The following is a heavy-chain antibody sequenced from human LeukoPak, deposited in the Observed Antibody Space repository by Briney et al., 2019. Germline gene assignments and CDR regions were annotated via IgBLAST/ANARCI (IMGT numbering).Heavy chain of an antibody. V-gene: IGHV4-59*08. CDR3: ARQVPHYDYVWGSYHDAFDI. Sequence: SETLSLTCTVSGGSISSYYWSWIRQPPGKGLEWIGYIYYSGSTNYNPSLKSRVTISVDTSRNQFSLKLSSVTAADTAVYYCARQVPHYDYVWGSYHDAFDIWGQGTMVTVSS. CDR1: GGSISSYY. D-gene: IGHD3-16*02. CDR2: IYYSGST. J-gene: IGHJ3*02.